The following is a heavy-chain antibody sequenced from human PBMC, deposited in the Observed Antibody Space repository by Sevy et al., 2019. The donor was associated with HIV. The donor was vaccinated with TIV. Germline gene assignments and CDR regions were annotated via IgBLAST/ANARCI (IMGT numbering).Heavy chain of an antibody. V-gene: IGHV3-9*01. CDR3: AKDLLPYGSGSYPLAY. Sequence: GGSLRLSCAASGFRFEDYGMHWVRRAPGKGLEWVSGIGWNSGSVGYAVSVKGRFTISRDNAKNLLYLQMNSLTSEDTALYYCAKDLLPYGSGSYPLAYWGQGTVVTGSS. CDR2: IGWNSGSV. CDR1: GFRFEDYG. D-gene: IGHD3-10*01. J-gene: IGHJ4*02.